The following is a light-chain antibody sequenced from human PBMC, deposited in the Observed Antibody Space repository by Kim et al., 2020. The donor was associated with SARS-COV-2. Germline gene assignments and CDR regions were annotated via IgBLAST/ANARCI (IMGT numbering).Light chain of an antibody. J-gene: IGKJ1*01. CDR1: QTISNW. Sequence: ASVGDRVTITCRASQTISNWLAWYQQKPGKAPKLLMYKASSLESGVPSRFSGSGSGTEFTLTISSLQPDDFATYSCQQYNTYPGAFGQRTKVDIK. CDR3: QQYNTYPGA. CDR2: KAS. V-gene: IGKV1-5*03.